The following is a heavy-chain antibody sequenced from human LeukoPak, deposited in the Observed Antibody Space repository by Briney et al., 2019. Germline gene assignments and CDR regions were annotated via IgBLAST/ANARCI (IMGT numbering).Heavy chain of an antibody. CDR2: ISAYNGNT. V-gene: IGHV1-18*01. CDR3: ASSPDATVVTPLSLDY. D-gene: IGHD4-23*01. Sequence: ASVKVSCKASGYTFTSYGISWVRQAPGQGLEWMGWISAYNGNTNYAQKLQGRVTMTTDTSTSTAYMELRSLRSDDTAVYYCASSPDATVVTPLSLDYWGQGTQVTVSS. CDR1: GYTFTSYG. J-gene: IGHJ4*02.